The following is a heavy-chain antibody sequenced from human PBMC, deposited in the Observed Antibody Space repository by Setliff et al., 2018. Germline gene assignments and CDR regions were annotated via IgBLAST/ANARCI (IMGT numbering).Heavy chain of an antibody. J-gene: IGHJ6*02. D-gene: IGHD5-18*01. CDR2: VDHNGNT. Sequence: SETLSLTCTISGGFTSSFYWSWIRQAPGKGLEWIGYVDHNGNTNFNPSLKTRVTMSVDTSKNQFALNLKSVTAADTAVYSCVRDRTAYSYGLDVWGQGTTVTVSS. CDR1: GGFTSSFY. V-gene: IGHV4-59*01. CDR3: VRDRTAYSYGLDV.